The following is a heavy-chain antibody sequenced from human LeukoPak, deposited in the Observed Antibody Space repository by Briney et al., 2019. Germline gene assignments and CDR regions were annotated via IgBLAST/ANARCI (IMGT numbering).Heavy chain of an antibody. V-gene: IGHV4-61*02. CDR1: GGSISSGSYY. CDR2: IYTSGST. J-gene: IGHJ4*02. Sequence: SETLSLTCTVSGGSISSGSYYWSWIRQPAGTGLEWIGRIYTSGSTNYNPSLKSRVTISVDTSKNQFSLKLSSVTAADTAVYYCARDHSSSCQLFDYWGQGTLVTVSS. D-gene: IGHD6-13*01. CDR3: ARDHSSSCQLFDY.